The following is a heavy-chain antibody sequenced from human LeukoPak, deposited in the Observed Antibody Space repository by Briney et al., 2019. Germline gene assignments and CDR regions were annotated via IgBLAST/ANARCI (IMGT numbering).Heavy chain of an antibody. CDR1: VGSISSSSSY. V-gene: IGHV4-39*01. D-gene: IGHD5-24*01. CDR3: ARHRSGWLQSSFDY. Sequence: SETLSLTCSVSVGSISSSSSYWGWIRQPPGKGLEWIGSIYYSGSSFDNPALKSRVTISVDTSKNQFSLKLSSVTAADTAVYYCARHRSGWLQSSFDYWGQGTLVTVSS. CDR2: IYYSGSS. J-gene: IGHJ4*02.